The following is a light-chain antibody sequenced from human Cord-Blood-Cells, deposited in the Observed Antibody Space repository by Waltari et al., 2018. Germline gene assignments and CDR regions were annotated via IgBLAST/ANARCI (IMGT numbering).Light chain of an antibody. Sequence: DIQMIQPPSSLPASVGARSTITCRASQSISSYLNWYQQKPGKAPKLLIYAASSLQSGVPSRFSGSGSGTDFTLTISSLQPEDFATYYCQQSYSTPYTFGQGTKLEIK. CDR3: QQSYSTPYT. CDR2: AAS. CDR1: QSISSY. V-gene: IGKV1-39*01. J-gene: IGKJ2*01.